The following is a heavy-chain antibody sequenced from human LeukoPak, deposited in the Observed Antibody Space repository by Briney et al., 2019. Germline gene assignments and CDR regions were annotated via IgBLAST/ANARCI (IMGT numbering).Heavy chain of an antibody. Sequence: GGSLRLSCAASGFTFSDYYMSWIRQAPGKGLEWVSYISSSGSTIYYADSVKGRFTISRDNAKNSLYLQMNSLRAEDTAVYYCARESVQLWLVSYVYWGQGTLVTVSS. D-gene: IGHD5-18*01. V-gene: IGHV3-11*01. CDR1: GFTFSDYY. CDR2: ISSSGSTI. CDR3: ARESVQLWLVSYVY. J-gene: IGHJ4*02.